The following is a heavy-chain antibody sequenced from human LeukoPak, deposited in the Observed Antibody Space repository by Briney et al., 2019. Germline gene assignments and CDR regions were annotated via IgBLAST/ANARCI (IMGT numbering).Heavy chain of an antibody. D-gene: IGHD5-18*01. CDR3: AGGYSYGSLDY. Sequence: SETLSLTCTVSGGSISSSSYYWGWIRQPPGKGLEWIGSIYYSGSTYYNPSLKSRVTISVDTSKNQFSLKQSSVTAADTAVYYCAGGYSYGSLDYWGQGTLVTVSS. CDR1: GGSISSSSYY. J-gene: IGHJ4*02. V-gene: IGHV4-39*01. CDR2: IYYSGST.